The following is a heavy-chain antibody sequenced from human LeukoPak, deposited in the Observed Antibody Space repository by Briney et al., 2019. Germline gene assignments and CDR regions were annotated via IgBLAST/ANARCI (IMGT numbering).Heavy chain of an antibody. CDR1: GCSFSNYN. V-gene: IGHV3-48*04. Sequence: GGPLRLSCAASGCSFSNYNMNWVRKAPGKGLEWVSYISSSSNTIYYADSVKGRFTISRDNAKNSLYLQMNSLRAEDTAVYYCAREVYDSSGYFPKDWGQGTLVTVSS. J-gene: IGHJ4*02. CDR3: AREVYDSSGYFPKD. D-gene: IGHD3-22*01. CDR2: ISSSSNTI.